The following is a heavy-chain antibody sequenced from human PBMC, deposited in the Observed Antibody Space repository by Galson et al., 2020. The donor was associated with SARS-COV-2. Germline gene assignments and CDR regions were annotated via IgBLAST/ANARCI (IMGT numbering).Heavy chain of an antibody. CDR3: ARIKAGRGLLGVDY. V-gene: IGHV2-70*11. Sequence: SGPTLVKPTQTLTLTCTFSGFSLSTSGMCVSWIRQPPGNALEWLARTDWDDDKYYSTSLKTRLTISKDTSKNQVVLTMTNMDPLDTATYYCARIKAGRGLLGVDYWGQGTLVTVSS. CDR1: GFSLSTSGMC. J-gene: IGHJ4*02. D-gene: IGHD6-19*01. CDR2: TDWDDDK.